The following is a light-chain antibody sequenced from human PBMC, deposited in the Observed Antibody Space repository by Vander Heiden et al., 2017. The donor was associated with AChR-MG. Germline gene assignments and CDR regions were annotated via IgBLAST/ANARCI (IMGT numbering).Light chain of an antibody. Sequence: QSVLTQPPSVSGTPGQRVTISCSGGSSNVGKNYVYWYQQVPGMAPKLVIYRNDQRPSGVPDRFSASKSGTAASLAISGLQSGDEADYHCAAWDDSLNALAFGGGTKL. J-gene: IGLJ2*01. CDR3: AAWDDSLNALA. CDR1: SSNVGKNY. V-gene: IGLV1-47*01. CDR2: RND.